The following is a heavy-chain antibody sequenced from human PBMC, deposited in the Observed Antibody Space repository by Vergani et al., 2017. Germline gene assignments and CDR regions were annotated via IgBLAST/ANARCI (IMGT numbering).Heavy chain of an antibody. V-gene: IGHV3-49*03. Sequence: EVQLVESGGGLVQPGRSLRLSCTASGFTFGDYAMSWFRQAPGKGLEWVGFIRSKAYGGTTEYAASVKGRFTISRDDSKSIAYLQMNSLKTEDTAVYYCTRKSPYYDFWSGSDAFDIWGQGTMGTVAS. J-gene: IGHJ3*02. CDR1: GFTFGDYA. CDR3: TRKSPYYDFWSGSDAFDI. D-gene: IGHD3-3*01. CDR2: IRSKAYGGTT.